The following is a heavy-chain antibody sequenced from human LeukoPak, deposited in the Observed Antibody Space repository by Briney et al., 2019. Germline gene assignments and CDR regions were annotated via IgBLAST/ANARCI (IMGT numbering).Heavy chain of an antibody. Sequence: QPGGSLRLSCAASGFSFSDYGISWVRQPPGKGLEWVSGISASGGSTYYAYSVKGRFTVSRDNSKDTLYLQMNSLRAEDAAVYYCVKIRGNLLPLGYCSDDSCPLDYWGQGIMVTVSS. J-gene: IGHJ4*02. V-gene: IGHV3-23*01. CDR3: VKIRGNLLPLGYCSDDSCPLDY. CDR1: GFSFSDYG. D-gene: IGHD2-15*01. CDR2: ISASGGST.